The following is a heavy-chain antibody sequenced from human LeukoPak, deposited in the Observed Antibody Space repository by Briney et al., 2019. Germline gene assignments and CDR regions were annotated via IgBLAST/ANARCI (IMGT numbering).Heavy chain of an antibody. CDR2: IIPIFGTA. CDR1: GGTFSSYA. Sequence: SVKVSCKASGGTFSSYAISWVRQAPGQGLEWMGGIIPIFGTANYAQKFQGRVTITTDESTSTAYMELSSLRSEDTAVYYCARSVRYCSSTSCYSRWFDPWGQGTLVTVSS. D-gene: IGHD2-2*01. CDR3: ARSVRYCSSTSCYSRWFDP. V-gene: IGHV1-69*05. J-gene: IGHJ5*02.